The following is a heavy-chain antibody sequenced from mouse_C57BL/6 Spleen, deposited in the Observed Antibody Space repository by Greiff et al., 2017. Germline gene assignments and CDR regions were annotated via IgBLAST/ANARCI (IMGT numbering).Heavy chain of an antibody. CDR1: GYAFSSYW. D-gene: IGHD2-4*01. Sequence: QVQLQQSGAELVKPGASVKISCKASGYAFSSYWMNWVKQRPGQGLEWIGQIYPGDGDTNYNGKFKGKATLTADKSSSTAYMQHSSLTSEDSAVYFCAGGDYDYHYFDYWGQGTTLTVSS. V-gene: IGHV1-80*01. CDR2: IYPGDGDT. CDR3: AGGDYDYHYFDY. J-gene: IGHJ2*01.